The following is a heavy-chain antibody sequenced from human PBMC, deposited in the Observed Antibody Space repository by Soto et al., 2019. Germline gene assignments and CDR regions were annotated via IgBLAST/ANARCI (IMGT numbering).Heavy chain of an antibody. D-gene: IGHD1-26*01. V-gene: IGHV3-23*01. J-gene: IGHJ5*02. CDR2: ISGNSRST. Sequence: GGSLRLSCAASGFTFSSYAMGWVRQGPGKGLEWVSLISGNSRSTYYVDSVKGRFTISRDNSKNTLYLQMNSLRAEDTAVYYCARDRYSGSYSGAGWFDPWGQGTLVTVSS. CDR3: ARDRYSGSYSGAGWFDP. CDR1: GFTFSSYA.